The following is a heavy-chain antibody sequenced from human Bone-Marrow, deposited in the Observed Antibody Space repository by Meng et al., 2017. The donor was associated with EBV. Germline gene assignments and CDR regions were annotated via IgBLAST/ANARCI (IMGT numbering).Heavy chain of an antibody. D-gene: IGHD2-2*01. CDR1: VGCISSGGYS. CDR3: VSSDCSSTSCYPRY. V-gene: IGHV4-30-2*01. Sequence: SGSGLVTPSHARSLPCAVSVGCISSGGYSWSWIRQPPGKGLEWIGYIYHSGSTYYNPSLKSRVTISVDRSKNQFSLKLSSVTAADTAVYYCVSSDCSSTSCYPRYWGQGTLVTVSS. J-gene: IGHJ4*02. CDR2: IYHSGST.